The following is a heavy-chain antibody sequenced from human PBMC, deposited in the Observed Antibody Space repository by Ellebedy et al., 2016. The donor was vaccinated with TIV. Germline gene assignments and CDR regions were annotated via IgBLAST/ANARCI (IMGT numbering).Heavy chain of an antibody. V-gene: IGHV3-7*03. Sequence: GGSLRLXXVGSGFTFSTEWMAWARQAPGMGLEWVAIIKKDGSEEYYVDSVKGRFTISRDNSKNTLYLQMNSLRAEDTAVYYCAKDPWGTAPPVYWGQGTLVTVSS. CDR2: IKKDGSEE. CDR1: GFTFSTEW. CDR3: AKDPWGTAPPVY. J-gene: IGHJ4*02. D-gene: IGHD3-16*01.